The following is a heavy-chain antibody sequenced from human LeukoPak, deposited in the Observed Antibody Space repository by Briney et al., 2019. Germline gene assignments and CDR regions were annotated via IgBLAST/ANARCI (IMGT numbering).Heavy chain of an antibody. D-gene: IGHD2-2*01. J-gene: IGHJ4*02. CDR2: MNHSGST. CDR3: ARLVSGYCSSTSCLPRFDY. Sequence: SETLSLTCAVYGGSFRGYYWRWIRQPPGKGLEWMGEMNHSGSTNYNPSLKSRVTISVDTSKNQFSLKLSSVTAADTAVYYCARLVSGYCSSTSCLPRFDYWGQGTLVTVSS. CDR1: GGSFRGYY. V-gene: IGHV4-34*01.